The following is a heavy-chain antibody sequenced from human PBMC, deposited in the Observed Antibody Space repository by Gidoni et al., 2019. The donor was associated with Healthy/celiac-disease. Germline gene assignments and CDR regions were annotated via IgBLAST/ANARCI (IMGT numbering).Heavy chain of an antibody. D-gene: IGHD4-17*01. CDR3: AKVLYGDYAFDY. CDR2: ISGSGGST. V-gene: IGHV3-23*01. Sequence: EVQLLESGGGLVQPGGALRLSCAASGFTFSSYAMSWVRQAPGKGLEWVSAISGSGGSTYYADSVKGRFTISRDNSKNTLYLQMNSLRAEDTAVYYCAKVLYGDYAFDYWGQGTLVTVSS. CDR1: GFTFSSYA. J-gene: IGHJ4*02.